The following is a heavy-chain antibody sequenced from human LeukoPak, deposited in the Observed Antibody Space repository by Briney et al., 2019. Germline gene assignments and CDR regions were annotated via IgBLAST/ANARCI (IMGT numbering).Heavy chain of an antibody. Sequence: PGGSLRLSCADSGFLFSNSWMAWVRQAPGRELEWLANINQDGSAKTCVDSVKGRFTISRDNAKNSLYLQMNSLRAEDTAMYYCARDSGYNAFDYWGQGTLVTVSS. V-gene: IGHV3-7*05. CDR2: INQDGSAK. CDR3: ARDSGYNAFDY. D-gene: IGHD5-12*01. J-gene: IGHJ4*02. CDR1: GFLFSNSW.